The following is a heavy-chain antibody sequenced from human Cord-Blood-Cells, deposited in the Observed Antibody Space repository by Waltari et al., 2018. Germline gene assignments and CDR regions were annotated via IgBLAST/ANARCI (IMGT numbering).Heavy chain of an antibody. D-gene: IGHD3-22*01. V-gene: IGHV1-69*01. J-gene: IGHJ3*02. CDR2: IIPIFGTA. CDR1: GGTFSSYA. CDR3: ARDRNDSSGYYYDAFDI. Sequence: QVQLVQSGAEVKKPGSSVKVSCKASGGTFSSYAISWVRQAQGQGLEWMGGIIPIFGTANYAQKFQGRVTITADESTSTAYMELSSLRSEDTAVYYCARDRNDSSGYYYDAFDIWGQGTMVTVSS.